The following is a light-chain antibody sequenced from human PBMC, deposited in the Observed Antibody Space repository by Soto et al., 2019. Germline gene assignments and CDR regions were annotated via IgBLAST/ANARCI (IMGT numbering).Light chain of an antibody. CDR3: SSYTTSSTQV. J-gene: IGLJ3*02. V-gene: IGLV2-14*01. CDR1: SSDVGDYNY. Sequence: QSALTQPASVSGSPGQSITISCTGTSSDVGDYNYVSWFQHHPGKVPKLMIYEVSNRPSGVSNRFSGSKSGNTASLTISRLQAEDEADYYCSSYTTSSTQVFGGGTQLTVL. CDR2: EVS.